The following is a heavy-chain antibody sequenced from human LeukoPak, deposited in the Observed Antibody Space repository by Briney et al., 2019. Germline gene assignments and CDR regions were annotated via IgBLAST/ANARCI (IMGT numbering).Heavy chain of an antibody. J-gene: IGHJ5*02. CDR2: IIGSGGST. V-gene: IGHV3-23*01. CDR1: GFTFSSYA. D-gene: IGHD3/OR15-3a*01. CDR3: AKGTGINHSHWFDP. Sequence: PGGSLRLSCAASGFTFSSYAMNWVRQAPGKGLEWVSGIIGSGGSTYYADSVKGRFTISRDNSKNTLSPQMNSLRADDTALYYCAKGTGINHSHWFDPWGQGTLVTVSA.